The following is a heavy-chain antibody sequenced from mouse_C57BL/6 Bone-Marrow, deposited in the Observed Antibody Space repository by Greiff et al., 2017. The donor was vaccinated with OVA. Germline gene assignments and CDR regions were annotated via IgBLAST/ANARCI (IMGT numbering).Heavy chain of an antibody. D-gene: IGHD2-4*01. CDR2: IDPENGDT. CDR3: TTRGGYDYDEGWAMDY. J-gene: IGHJ4*01. V-gene: IGHV14-4*01. CDR1: GFNIKDDY. Sequence: VHVKQSGAELVRPGASVKLSCTASGFNIKDDYMHWVKQRPEQGLEWIGWIDPENGDTEYASKFQGKATITADTSSNTAYLQLSSLTSEDTAVYYCTTRGGYDYDEGWAMDYWGQGTSVTVSS.